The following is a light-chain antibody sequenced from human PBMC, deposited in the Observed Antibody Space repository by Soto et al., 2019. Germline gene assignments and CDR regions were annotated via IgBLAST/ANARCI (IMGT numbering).Light chain of an antibody. J-gene: IGLJ1*01. CDR3: QVWHSSSDHYV. V-gene: IGLV3-21*02. CDR1: NIGSKS. Sequence: SYELTQPPSVSVAPGQTARITCGGNNIGSKSVHWYQQKPGQAPVLVVYDDSDRPSGIPERFSGSNSGNTATLTISRVEAVDEADYYCQVWHSSSDHYVFGTGTKVTVL. CDR2: DDS.